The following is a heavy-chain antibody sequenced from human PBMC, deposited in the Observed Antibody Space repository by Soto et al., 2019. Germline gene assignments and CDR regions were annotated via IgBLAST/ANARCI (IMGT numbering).Heavy chain of an antibody. CDR1: GYTFTSYY. V-gene: IGHV1-46*01. CDR3: ARDPGSNYLDY. Sequence: ASVKVSCKASGYTFTSYYMHWVRQAPGQGLEWMGIINPSGGSTSYAQKFQGRVTMTRDTSTSTVYMELSSLGSEDTAVYYCARDPGSNYLDYWGQGTLVTVSS. J-gene: IGHJ4*02. CDR2: INPSGGST. D-gene: IGHD3-10*01.